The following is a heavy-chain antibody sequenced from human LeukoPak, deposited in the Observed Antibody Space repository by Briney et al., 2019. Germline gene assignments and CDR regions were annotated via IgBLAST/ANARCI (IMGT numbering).Heavy chain of an antibody. CDR3: ARAFGGHDEWYYFDY. CDR1: GYTFTGYY. V-gene: IGHV1-8*03. CDR2: MNPNSGNT. Sequence: ASVKVSCKASGYTFTGYYMYWVRQAPGQGLEWMGWMNPNSGNTDYAQKFQGRFTITINTSISTAYMELSSLRSEDMAVYYCARAFGGHDEWYYFDYWGQGTLVTVSS. J-gene: IGHJ4*02. D-gene: IGHD5-12*01.